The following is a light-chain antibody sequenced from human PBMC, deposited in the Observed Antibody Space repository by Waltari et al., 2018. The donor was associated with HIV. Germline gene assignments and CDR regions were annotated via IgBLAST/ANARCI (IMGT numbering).Light chain of an antibody. J-gene: IGLJ2*01. CDR2: RDT. CDR1: NLGSKN. Sequence: SYDLTQTLSVSVALGQTARITCGGNNLGSKNVHWFQQRPGQAPVLVISRDTKRPSGIPERFSGSNSGNTATLTISRAQAGDEADYYCQVWDSSAYVVFGGGTKLTVL. V-gene: IGLV3-9*01. CDR3: QVWDSSAYVV.